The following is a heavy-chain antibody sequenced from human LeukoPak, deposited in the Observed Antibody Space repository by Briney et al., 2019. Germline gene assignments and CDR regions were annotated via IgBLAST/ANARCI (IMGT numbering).Heavy chain of an antibody. CDR3: ARSGHWGGYDAY. CDR1: GGSISSSSYY. CDR2: IYYSGST. Sequence: TSETLSLTCTVSGGSISSSSYYWGWIRQPPGKGLEWIGSIYYSGSTYYNPSLKSRVTISVDTSKNQFSLKLSSVTAADTAVYYCARSGHWGGYDAYWGQGTLVTVSS. V-gene: IGHV4-39*07. J-gene: IGHJ4*02. D-gene: IGHD5-12*01.